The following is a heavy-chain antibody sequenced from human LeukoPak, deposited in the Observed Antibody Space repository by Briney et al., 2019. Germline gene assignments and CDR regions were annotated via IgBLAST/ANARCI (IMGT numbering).Heavy chain of an antibody. D-gene: IGHD2/OR15-2a*01. CDR2: IRSDGSDT. Sequence: GGSLRLSCAASGFTFSDTWMHWVRQAPGKGLVWVSRIRSDGSDTRYAESVKGRFTISRDNAKNTLYLQINSLRAEDTAVYYCARDWFHAIDYWGQGTLVTVSS. V-gene: IGHV3-74*01. CDR1: GFTFSDTW. J-gene: IGHJ4*02. CDR3: ARDWFHAIDY.